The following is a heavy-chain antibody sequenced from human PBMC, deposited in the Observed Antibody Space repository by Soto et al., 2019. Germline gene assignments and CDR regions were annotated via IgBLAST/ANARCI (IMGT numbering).Heavy chain of an antibody. D-gene: IGHD3-22*01. CDR3: ARLEPYSSGYQFDY. Sequence: SETLSLTCTVSGGSISSYHWSWIRQPPGKGLEWIGYIYYSGSTNYNPSLKSRVTILVDTSKNQFSLKLSSVTAADTAVYYCARLEPYSSGYQFDYWGQGTLVTVSS. J-gene: IGHJ4*02. V-gene: IGHV4-59*01. CDR2: IYYSGST. CDR1: GGSISSYH.